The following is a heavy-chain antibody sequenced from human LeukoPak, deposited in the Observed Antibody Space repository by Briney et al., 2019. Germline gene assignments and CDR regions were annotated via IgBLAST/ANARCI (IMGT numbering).Heavy chain of an antibody. D-gene: IGHD3-22*01. CDR2: ISWNSGSI. J-gene: IGHJ4*02. CDR3: AKDNYDSSGYYDY. Sequence: SLRLSCAASGFTFDDYAMHWVRQAPGKGLEWVSGISWNSGSIGYADSVKGRFTISRDSAKNSLYLQMNSLRAEDTALYYCAKDNYDSSGYYDYWGQGTLVTVSS. V-gene: IGHV3-9*01. CDR1: GFTFDDYA.